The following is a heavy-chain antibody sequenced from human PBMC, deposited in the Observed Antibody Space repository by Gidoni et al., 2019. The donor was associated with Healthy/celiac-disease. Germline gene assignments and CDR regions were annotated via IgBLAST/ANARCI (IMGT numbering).Heavy chain of an antibody. CDR2: IYHSGST. CDR1: GGSLSSSNW. CDR3: ARYSSDIVVVPAYNWFDP. V-gene: IGHV4-4*02. J-gene: IGHJ5*02. Sequence: QVQLQESGPGLVKPSGTLSLTCAVSGGSLSSSNWWSWVRQPPGKGLEWIGEIYHSGSTNYNPSLKSRVTISVDKSKNQFSLKLSSVTAADTAVYYCARYSSDIVVVPAYNWFDPWGQGTLVTVSS. D-gene: IGHD2-2*01.